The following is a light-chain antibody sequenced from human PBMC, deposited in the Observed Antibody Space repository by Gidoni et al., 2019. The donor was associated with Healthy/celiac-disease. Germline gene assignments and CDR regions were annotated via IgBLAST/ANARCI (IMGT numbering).Light chain of an antibody. CDR1: SSNIGSNY. Sequence: QSVLPQPPSASGTPGQRVTISCFGSSSNIGSNYVYWYQQLPGTAPKLLIYRNNQRPSGVPDRFSGSKSGTSASLAISGLRSEDEADYYCAAWDDSLSGLVFGGGTKLTVL. CDR2: RNN. CDR3: AAWDDSLSGLV. V-gene: IGLV1-47*01. J-gene: IGLJ2*01.